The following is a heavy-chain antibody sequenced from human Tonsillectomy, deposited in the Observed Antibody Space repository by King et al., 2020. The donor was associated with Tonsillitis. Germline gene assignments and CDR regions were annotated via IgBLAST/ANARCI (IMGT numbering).Heavy chain of an antibody. V-gene: IGHV2-26*01. CDR1: GVSLSNARIG. D-gene: IGHD3-3*01. Sequence: TLKESGPVLVKPTETLTLTCTVSGVSLSNARIGVSWIRQPPGKALEWLAHIFSNDEKSYSTSLKSRLTISKDTSKSQVVLTMTNMDPVDTATYYCARITECGVVIATSYYYYGMDVWGQGTTVTVSS. CDR2: IFSNDEK. J-gene: IGHJ6*02. CDR3: ARITECGVVIATSYYYYGMDV.